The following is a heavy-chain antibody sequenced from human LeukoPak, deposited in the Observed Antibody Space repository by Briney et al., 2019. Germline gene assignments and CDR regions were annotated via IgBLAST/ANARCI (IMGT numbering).Heavy chain of an antibody. D-gene: IGHD3-9*01. V-gene: IGHV4-34*01. CDR1: GGSFSGYY. CDR2: INHSGST. Sequence: PSETLSLTCAVYGGSFSGYYWSWIRQPPGKGLEWIGEINHSGSTNYNPSLKSRVTISVDTSKNQFSLKLSSATAADTAVYYCARERYFDWLLLGDAFDIWGQGTMVTVSS. CDR3: ARERYFDWLLLGDAFDI. J-gene: IGHJ3*02.